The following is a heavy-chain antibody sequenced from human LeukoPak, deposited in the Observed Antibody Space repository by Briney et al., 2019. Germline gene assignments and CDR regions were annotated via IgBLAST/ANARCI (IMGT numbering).Heavy chain of an antibody. Sequence: GASVKVSCKASGYTFTSYYIHWVRQAPRQGLEWMGIINPSGGSTSYAQKFQGRVTMTRDTSTGTVYMELSSLRSEDTAVYYCARYCSGGSCLDYWGQGTLVTVFS. CDR1: GYTFTSYY. CDR2: INPSGGST. CDR3: ARYCSGGSCLDY. D-gene: IGHD2-15*01. J-gene: IGHJ4*02. V-gene: IGHV1-46*01.